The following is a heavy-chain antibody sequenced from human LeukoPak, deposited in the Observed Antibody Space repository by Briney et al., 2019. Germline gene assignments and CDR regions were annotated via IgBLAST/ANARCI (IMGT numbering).Heavy chain of an antibody. CDR1: GFTFSSYA. D-gene: IGHD3-3*01. CDR3: ARAGTLFWSGYPYYFDY. J-gene: IGHJ4*02. CDR2: ISYDGSNK. V-gene: IGHV3-30*01. Sequence: GGSLRLSCAASGFTFSSYAMHWVRQAPGKGLEWVAVISYDGSNKYYADSVKGRFTISGDNSKNTLYLQMNSLRAEDTAVYYCARAGTLFWSGYPYYFDYWGQGTLVTVSS.